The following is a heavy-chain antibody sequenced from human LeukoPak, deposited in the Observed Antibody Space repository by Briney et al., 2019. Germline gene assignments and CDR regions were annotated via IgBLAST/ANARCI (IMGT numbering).Heavy chain of an antibody. V-gene: IGHV1-2*02. J-gene: IGHJ4*02. D-gene: IGHD1-1*01. Sequence: VASVKVSCKASGYTFTGYYMHWVRQAPGQGLEWMGWINPNSGGTNYAQKFQGRVTMTRDTSISTAYMELSRLRSDDTAVYYCARDVGREYAGTTDYWGQGTLVTVSS. CDR1: GYTFTGYY. CDR3: ARDVGREYAGTTDY. CDR2: INPNSGGT.